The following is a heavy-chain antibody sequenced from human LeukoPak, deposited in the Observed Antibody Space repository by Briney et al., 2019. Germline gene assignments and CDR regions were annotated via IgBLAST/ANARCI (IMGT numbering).Heavy chain of an antibody. Sequence: GGSLRLSCAASGFTFNHAWMNWVRQAPGKGLEWVGHIKKTTDGATTDYAAPVKDRFTISRDDSKDTLFLQMNSLKTEDTAVDYCTTEFLKYGATFDCWGQGSLVTVSS. J-gene: IGHJ4*02. CDR2: IKKTTDGATT. CDR1: GFTFNHAW. D-gene: IGHD4-17*01. CDR3: TTEFLKYGATFDC. V-gene: IGHV3-15*01.